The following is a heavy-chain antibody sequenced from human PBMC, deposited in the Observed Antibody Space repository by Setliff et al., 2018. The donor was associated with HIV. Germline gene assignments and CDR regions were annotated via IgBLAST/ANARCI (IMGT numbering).Heavy chain of an antibody. D-gene: IGHD3-3*01. CDR2: VYHSGDT. Sequence: SETLSLTCTVSDYSISTGYYWGWIRQPPGKGLEFIGSVYHSGDTYYTPSLKSRVTISVDTSKNQFSLRLSSVTAADTAVYYCARHQYYNFWSGFDYWGQGTLVTVSS. V-gene: IGHV4-38-2*02. CDR3: ARHQYYNFWSGFDY. CDR1: DYSISTGYY. J-gene: IGHJ4*02.